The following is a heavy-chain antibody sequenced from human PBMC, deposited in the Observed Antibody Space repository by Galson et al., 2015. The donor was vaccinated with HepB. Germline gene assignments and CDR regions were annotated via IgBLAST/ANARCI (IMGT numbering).Heavy chain of an antibody. Sequence: SLRLSCAASRFTFSNYDMHWVRQVSGKGLEWVAAIGRAGDTYYADSVKGRFTISRENALRSFYLQMNSLSAGDTAVYYCARLTYDSTGYHYAYWGQGTLVTVSS. CDR2: IGRAGDT. J-gene: IGHJ4*02. V-gene: IGHV3-13*04. CDR3: ARLTYDSTGYHYAY. CDR1: RFTFSNYD. D-gene: IGHD3-22*01.